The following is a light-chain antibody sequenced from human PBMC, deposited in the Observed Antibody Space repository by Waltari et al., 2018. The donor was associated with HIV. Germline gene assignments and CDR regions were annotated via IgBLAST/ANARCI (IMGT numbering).Light chain of an antibody. CDR2: KDT. CDR3: HSSDSSGTYV. CDR1: ALPNQY. J-gene: IGLJ1*01. V-gene: IGLV3-25*03. Sequence: SYELTQPPSVSVSPGPTARITCSGDALPNQYVYWYQQTPGQAPELLIYKDTERPSGIPERFSGSSSGTTVTLTISGVQAEDEADYYCHSSDSSGTYVFGTGTKVTVL.